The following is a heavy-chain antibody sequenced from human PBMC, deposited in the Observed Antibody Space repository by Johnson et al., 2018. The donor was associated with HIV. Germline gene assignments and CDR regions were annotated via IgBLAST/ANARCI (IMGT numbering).Heavy chain of an antibody. D-gene: IGHD5-12*01. Sequence: VQLVESGGGWVQPGGSLRLSCAASGFSFSTSYMTWVRQAPGKGLEWVATINEDGTGKNHVDSVTGRFSISRDNTKNSLYLQMDSLRTEDTAIYYCARVGVSGYDLAAFDIWGRGTMVTVSS. CDR2: INEDGTGK. J-gene: IGHJ3*02. CDR3: ARVGVSGYDLAAFDI. CDR1: GFSFSTSY. V-gene: IGHV3-7*02.